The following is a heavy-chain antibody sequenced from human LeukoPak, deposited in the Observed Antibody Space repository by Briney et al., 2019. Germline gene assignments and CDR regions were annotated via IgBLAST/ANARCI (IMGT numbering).Heavy chain of an antibody. V-gene: IGHV3-15*01. Sequence: PGGSLRLSCAASGFTFGNAWMSWVRQAPGKGLEWVGRIKSKTGGGTTGYAAPVKGRFTVSRDDSKNTLYLQMNSLKTEDTAVYYCTTGSVAAAGYDAFDIWGQGTMVTVSS. J-gene: IGHJ3*02. D-gene: IGHD6-13*01. CDR1: GFTFGNAW. CDR2: IKSKTGGGTT. CDR3: TTGSVAAAGYDAFDI.